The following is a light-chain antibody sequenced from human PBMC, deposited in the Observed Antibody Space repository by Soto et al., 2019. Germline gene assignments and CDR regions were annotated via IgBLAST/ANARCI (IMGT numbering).Light chain of an antibody. CDR1: QSVGRN. CDR3: QEYSKWPLFT. J-gene: IGKJ3*01. V-gene: IGKV3-15*01. CDR2: AAS. Sequence: EIVVTQSPGILSVSPGDRATLSCRASQSVGRNLAWYQQKPGQAPTLLIYAASTSATGLPARFSGSGSGTDFPLTVSSLQSEDFAVYSCQEYSKWPLFTFGPGTRVDIK.